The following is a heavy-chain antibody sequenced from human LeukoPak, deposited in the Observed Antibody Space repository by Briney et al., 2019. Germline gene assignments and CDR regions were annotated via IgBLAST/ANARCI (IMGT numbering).Heavy chain of an antibody. CDR2: ISHSGST. CDR3: ARDFREPCDY. CDR1: GGSFSGYY. Sequence: KPSETLSLTCAVYGGSFSGYYWSWIRQPPGKGLEWIGEISHSGSTNYNPSLKSRVTISVDTSKNQFSLKLSSVTAADTAVYYCARDFREPCDYWGQGTLVTVSS. V-gene: IGHV4-34*01. J-gene: IGHJ4*02. D-gene: IGHD1-14*01.